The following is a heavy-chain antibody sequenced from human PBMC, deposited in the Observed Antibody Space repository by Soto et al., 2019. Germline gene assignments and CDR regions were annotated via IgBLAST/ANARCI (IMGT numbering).Heavy chain of an antibody. D-gene: IGHD2-15*01. CDR3: ARATPYSSYVMDV. CDR2: IYYSGST. J-gene: IGHJ6*02. Sequence: QVQLQESGPGLVKPSQTLFLTSTVSGGSISSGGDYWSWIRQHPEKGLQWIGYIYYSGSTYYNPSLKIRVTISEDKSKNHFSLKRRSVTAADAAVYYCARATPYSSYVMDVWGQGTTVTVSS. V-gene: IGHV4-31*03. CDR1: GGSISSGGDY.